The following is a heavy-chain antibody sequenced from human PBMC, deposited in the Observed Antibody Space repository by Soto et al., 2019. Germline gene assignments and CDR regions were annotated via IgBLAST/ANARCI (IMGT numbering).Heavy chain of an antibody. J-gene: IGHJ4*02. CDR2: ISYDGTDK. V-gene: IGHV3-30*14. Sequence: CIRLSCAASGLNVRRYAMHWVRQAPGKGLEWVAVISYDGTDKYYADSVKGRVTFSRDNSKDALYLQMSSLRTEDTAVYYCARGKDYYDASTYTFDYWGQGTLVTVSS. CDR1: GLNVRRYA. D-gene: IGHD3-22*01. CDR3: ARGKDYYDASTYTFDY.